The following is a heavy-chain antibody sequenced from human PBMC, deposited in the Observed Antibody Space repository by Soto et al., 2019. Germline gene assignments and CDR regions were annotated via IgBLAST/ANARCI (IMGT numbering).Heavy chain of an antibody. V-gene: IGHV3-30-3*01. D-gene: IGHD3-22*01. J-gene: IGHJ4*02. CDR2: ISYDGFNE. CDR3: ARSSGSYRPFDS. CDR1: EFTFSSFA. Sequence: GWSLELSCVASEFTFSSFAMHWVRQAPGKGLEGVALISYDGFNEYYADSVKGRFTISRDNSKNTLYLQMNSLRAEDTAVYYCARSSGSYRPFDSWGQGTLVTVS.